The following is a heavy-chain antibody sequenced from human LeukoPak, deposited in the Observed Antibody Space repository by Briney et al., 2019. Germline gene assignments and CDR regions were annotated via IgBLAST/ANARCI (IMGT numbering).Heavy chain of an antibody. CDR1: GYRFTSYW. CDR2: IYPGDSDT. J-gene: IGHJ4*02. Sequence: GESLQISCKGSGYRFTSYWIGWVRQMPAKGLEWMGIIYPGDSDTRYSPSFEGQVTMSADKSISTAYLQWSSLKASDTAMYYCARLRTYGDYAMNYWGQGTLGTVS. V-gene: IGHV5-51*01. CDR3: ARLRTYGDYAMNY. D-gene: IGHD4-17*01.